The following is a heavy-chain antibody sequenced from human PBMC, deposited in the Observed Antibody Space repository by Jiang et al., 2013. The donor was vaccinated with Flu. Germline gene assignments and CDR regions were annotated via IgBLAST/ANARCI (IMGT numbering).Heavy chain of an antibody. V-gene: IGHV4-59*01. CDR3: ARSPGRDSGSYYAEYFQH. Sequence: GLVKPSETLSLTCTVSGGSISSYYWSWIRQPPGKGLEWIGYIYYSGSTNYNPSLKSRVTISVDTSKNQFSLKLSSVTAADTAVYYCARSPGRDSGSYYAEYFQHWGQGTLVTVSS. J-gene: IGHJ1*01. CDR1: GGSISSYY. D-gene: IGHD1-26*01. CDR2: IYYSGST.